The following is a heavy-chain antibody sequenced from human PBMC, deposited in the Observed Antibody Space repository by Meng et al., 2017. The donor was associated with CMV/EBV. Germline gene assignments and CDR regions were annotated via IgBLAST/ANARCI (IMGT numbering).Heavy chain of an antibody. V-gene: IGHV3-11*04. D-gene: IGHD3-3*01. CDR3: AREGYYDFWSGYAHYYYYGMDV. CDR2: ISSSGSTI. Sequence: GGSLRLSCAASGFTFSDYYMSWIRQAPGKGLEWGSYISSSGSTIYYADSVKGRFTISRDNAKNSLYLQMNSLRAEDTAVYYCAREGYYDFWSGYAHYYYYGMDVWGQGTTVTVS. CDR1: GFTFSDYY. J-gene: IGHJ6*02.